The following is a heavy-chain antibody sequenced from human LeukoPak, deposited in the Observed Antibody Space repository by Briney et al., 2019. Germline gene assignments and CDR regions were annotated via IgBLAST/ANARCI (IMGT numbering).Heavy chain of an antibody. CDR2: IKQDGSEK. J-gene: IGHJ1*01. D-gene: IGHD1-26*01. CDR3: IKYSGSYGCQD. CDR1: GFTFSSSW. V-gene: IGHV3-7*01. Sequence: GGSLRLSCAASGFTFSSSWMSWVRQAPGKGLEWVANIKQDGSEKHYVDAVKGRFTISRDNAKNSLYLQMNSLRAEDTAVYYCIKYSGSYGCQDWGQGTLVTVSS.